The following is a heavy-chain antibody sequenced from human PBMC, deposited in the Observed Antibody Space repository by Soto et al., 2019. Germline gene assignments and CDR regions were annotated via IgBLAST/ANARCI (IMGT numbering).Heavy chain of an antibody. V-gene: IGHV4-34*01. CDR3: ARDLVGATTASAFDI. J-gene: IGHJ3*02. Sequence: SETLSLTCAVYGGSFSGYYWSWIRQPPGKGLEWIGEINHSGSTNYNPSLKSRVTISVDTSKNQFSLKLSSVTAADTAVYYCARDLVGATTASAFDIRGQGTMVTVSS. D-gene: IGHD1-26*01. CDR1: GGSFSGYY. CDR2: INHSGST.